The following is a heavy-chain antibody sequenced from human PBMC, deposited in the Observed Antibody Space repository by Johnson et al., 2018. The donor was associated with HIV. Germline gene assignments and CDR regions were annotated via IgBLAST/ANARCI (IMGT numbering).Heavy chain of an antibody. D-gene: IGHD1-1*01. CDR1: GFTFSSYG. V-gene: IGHV3-30*02. Sequence: QVQLVESGGGVVQPGGSLRLSCAASGFTFSSYGMHWVRQAPGKWLEWVAFIRYDGSKKYYADSVKGRFTISRDNSKNTLYLQMNSLRAEDTAVYYCVKDGGANWYHAFDIWGQGTMVTVSS. CDR2: IRYDGSKK. J-gene: IGHJ3*02. CDR3: VKDGGANWYHAFDI.